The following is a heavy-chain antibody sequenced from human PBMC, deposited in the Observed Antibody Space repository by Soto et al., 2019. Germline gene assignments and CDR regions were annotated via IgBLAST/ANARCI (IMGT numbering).Heavy chain of an antibody. CDR1: GYTFTSYA. CDR3: ARAPGIPRYYYDSSGDGWFDP. J-gene: IGHJ5*02. CDR2: INAGNGNT. V-gene: IGHV1-3*01. D-gene: IGHD3-22*01. Sequence: GASVKVSCKASGYTFTSYAMHWVRQAPGQRLEWMGWINAGNGNTKYSQKFQGRVTITRDTSASTAYMELSSLRSEDTAVYYCARAPGIPRYYYDSSGDGWFDPWGQGTLVTVS.